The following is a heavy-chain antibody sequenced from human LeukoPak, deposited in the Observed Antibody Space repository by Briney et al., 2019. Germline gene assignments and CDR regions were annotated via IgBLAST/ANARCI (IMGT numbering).Heavy chain of an antibody. V-gene: IGHV3-48*01. CDR2: VSGSGSTV. CDR3: VRQFAS. Sequence: PGGSLRLSCAASGFTFSDHIMNWVRQLPGKRLEWVAHVSGSGSTVYYADSVKGRFTISRDNGKSSLYLQMNSLRVEDTALYYCVRQFASWGQGTLVTVSS. J-gene: IGHJ4*02. CDR1: GFTFSDHI.